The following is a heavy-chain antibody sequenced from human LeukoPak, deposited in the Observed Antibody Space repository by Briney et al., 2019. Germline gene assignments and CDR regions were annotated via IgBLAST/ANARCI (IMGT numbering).Heavy chain of an antibody. CDR3: ARETSPTVLRYFGWLSPRYGMDV. D-gene: IGHD3-9*01. J-gene: IGHJ6*02. Sequence: PGGSLRLSCAASGFTFSSYAMHWVRQAPGKGLEWVAVISYDGSNKYYADSVKGRFTISRDNSKNTLYLQMNSLRAEDTAVYYCARETSPTVLRYFGWLSPRYGMDVWGQGTTVAVSS. CDR1: GFTFSSYA. CDR2: ISYDGSNK. V-gene: IGHV3-30-3*01.